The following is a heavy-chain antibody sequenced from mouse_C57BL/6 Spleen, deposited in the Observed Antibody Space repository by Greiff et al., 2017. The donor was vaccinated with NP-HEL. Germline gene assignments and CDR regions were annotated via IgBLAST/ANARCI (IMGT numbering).Heavy chain of an antibody. Sequence: EVQLQQSGPELVKPGASVKMSCKASGYTFTDYNMHWVKQSHGKSLEWIGYINPNNGGTSYNQKFKGKATLTVNKYTSTAYMELRSLTSEDSAVYYCARDLYWYFDVWGTGTTVTVSS. CDR3: ARDLYWYFDV. V-gene: IGHV1-22*01. J-gene: IGHJ1*03. CDR1: GYTFTDYN. CDR2: INPNNGGT.